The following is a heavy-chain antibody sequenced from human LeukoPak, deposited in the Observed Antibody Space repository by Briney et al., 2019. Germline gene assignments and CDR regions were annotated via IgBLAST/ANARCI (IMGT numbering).Heavy chain of an antibody. D-gene: IGHD3-22*01. J-gene: IGHJ4*02. V-gene: IGHV3-21*01. CDR3: AKNYYDSSGLFDY. CDR1: GFTVSGHP. Sequence: GGSLRLSCAASGFTVSGHPMSWVRQAPGKGLEWVSSISSSSSYIYYADSVKGRFTISRDNAKNSLHLQMNSLRAEDTAVYYCAKNYYDSSGLFDYWGQGTLVIVSS. CDR2: ISSSSSYI.